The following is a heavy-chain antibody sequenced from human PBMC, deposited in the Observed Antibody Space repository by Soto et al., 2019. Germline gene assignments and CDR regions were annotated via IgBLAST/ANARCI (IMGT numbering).Heavy chain of an antibody. V-gene: IGHV5-10-1*01. Sequence: PGESLKISCKGSGYSFTSYWISWVRQMPGKGLEWMGRIDPSDSYTNYSPSFQGHVTISADKSISTAYLQWSSLKASDTAMYYCARLGDYYDSSGYYQFDYWGQGTLVTVSS. CDR3: ARLGDYYDSSGYYQFDY. CDR2: IDPSDSYT. D-gene: IGHD3-22*01. CDR1: GYSFTSYW. J-gene: IGHJ4*02.